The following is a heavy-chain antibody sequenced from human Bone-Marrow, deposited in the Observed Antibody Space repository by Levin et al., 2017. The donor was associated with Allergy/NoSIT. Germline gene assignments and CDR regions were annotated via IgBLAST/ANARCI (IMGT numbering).Heavy chain of an antibody. CDR2: IWYDGSNK. CDR3: ARDPKGSGRGDWYFDL. V-gene: IGHV3-33*01. Sequence: PGGSLRLSCAASGFTFSSYGMHWVRQAPGKGLEWVAVIWYDGSNKYYADSVKGRFTISRDNSKNTLYLQMNSLRAEDTAVYYCARDPKGSGRGDWYFDLWGRGTLVTVSS. J-gene: IGHJ2*01. CDR1: GFTFSSYG. D-gene: IGHD3-10*01.